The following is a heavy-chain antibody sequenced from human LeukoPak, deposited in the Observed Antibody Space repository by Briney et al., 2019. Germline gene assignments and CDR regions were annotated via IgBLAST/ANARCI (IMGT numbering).Heavy chain of an antibody. CDR1: GLTFSSYW. CDR3: ARDGNAECYRWCHYYYMDV. D-gene: IGHD2-8*01. J-gene: IGHJ6*03. Sequence: PVGSLGLSCAATGLTFSSYWMHWVRQAPGKGLEWVSRINSDGSSTEYAEAVKGRFTISRDNTKNTLSLQMNSLRAEDTAIYYCARDGNAECYRWCHYYYMDVWGKGTTVTVSS. V-gene: IGHV3-74*01. CDR2: INSDGSST.